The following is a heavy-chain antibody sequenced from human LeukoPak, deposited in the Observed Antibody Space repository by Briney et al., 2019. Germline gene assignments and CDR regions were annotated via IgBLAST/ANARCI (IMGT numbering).Heavy chain of an antibody. D-gene: IGHD3-10*01. Sequence: GGSLRLSCAASGFTLYNAWMNWVRQAPGKGLEWVGRIKSYTDGGTTDYAAPVKGRFTISRDDSENTVYLQMNGLKTEDTAVYYCSKGGWFGDLNVYYFDYWGQGTLVTVPS. CDR3: SKGGWFGDLNVYYFDY. CDR2: IKSYTDGGTT. V-gene: IGHV3-15*01. CDR1: GFTLYNAW. J-gene: IGHJ4*02.